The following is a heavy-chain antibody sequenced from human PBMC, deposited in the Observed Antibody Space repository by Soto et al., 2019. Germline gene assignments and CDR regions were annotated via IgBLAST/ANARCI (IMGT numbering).Heavy chain of an antibody. CDR1: GFTFSPYW. CDR3: ARDRGYPDSFNV. J-gene: IGHJ3*01. V-gene: IGHV3-74*01. CDR2: INGDGSTT. Sequence: PGGSLRLSCAASGFTFSPYWMHWVRQGPGKGLVWVSHINGDGSTTAYADSVKGRFTISRDNAKNTLYLEINSLRADDTAVYYCARDRGYPDSFNVWGQGTMVTVS. D-gene: IGHD3-22*01.